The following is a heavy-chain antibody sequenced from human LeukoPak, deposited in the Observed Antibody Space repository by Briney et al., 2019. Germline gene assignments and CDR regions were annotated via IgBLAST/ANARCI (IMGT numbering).Heavy chain of an antibody. J-gene: IGHJ6*04. Sequence: PSETLSLTCAVYGGSFSGYYWSWIRQPPGRGLEWIGEINRSGSTNYNPSLKSRVTISVDTSKNQFSLKLSSVTAADTAVYYCARGHTVTTYYYYYGMDVWGKGTTVTVSS. CDR1: GGSFSGYY. CDR2: INRSGST. D-gene: IGHD4-17*01. V-gene: IGHV4-34*01. CDR3: ARGHTVTTYYYYYGMDV.